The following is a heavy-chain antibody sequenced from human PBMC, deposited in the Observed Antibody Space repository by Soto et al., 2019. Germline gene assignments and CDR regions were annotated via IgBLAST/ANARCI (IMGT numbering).Heavy chain of an antibody. D-gene: IGHD2-15*01. Sequence: GESLKISCKGSGYSFTSYWIGWVRQMPGKGLEWMGIIYPGDSDTRYSPSFQGQVTISADKSISTAYLQWSSLKASDTAMYYCARRYCSGGSCYSDQGPTINWFDPWGQGTLVTVSS. J-gene: IGHJ5*02. CDR3: ARRYCSGGSCYSDQGPTINWFDP. CDR1: GYSFTSYW. V-gene: IGHV5-51*01. CDR2: IYPGDSDT.